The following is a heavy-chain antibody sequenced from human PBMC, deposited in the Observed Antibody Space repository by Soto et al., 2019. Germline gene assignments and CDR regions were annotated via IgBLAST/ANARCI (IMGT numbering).Heavy chain of an antibody. CDR1: GFTFSSYW. CDR2: INSDGSST. Sequence: GGSLRLSCAASGFTFSSYWMHWVRQAPGKGLVWVSRINSDGSSTSYADSVKGRFTISRDNAKNTLYLQMNSLRAEDTAVYYCARDRGGGASYDFWSGYYPQYYYYYYMDVWGKGTTVTVSS. CDR3: ARDRGGGASYDFWSGYYPQYYYYYYMDV. D-gene: IGHD3-3*01. J-gene: IGHJ6*03. V-gene: IGHV3-74*01.